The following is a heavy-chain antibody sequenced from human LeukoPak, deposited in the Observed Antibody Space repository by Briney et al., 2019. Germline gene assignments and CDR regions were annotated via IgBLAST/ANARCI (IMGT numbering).Heavy chain of an antibody. CDR1: GFTFSSYG. J-gene: IGHJ6*02. Sequence: GGSLRLSCAASGFTFSSYGMHWVRQAPGKGLEWVAVISYDGSNKYYADSVKGRFTISRDNSKNTLYLQMNSLRAEDTAVYYCAKVMTPGVGMDVWGQGTTVTVSS. CDR2: ISYDGSNK. V-gene: IGHV3-30*18. CDR3: AKVMTPGVGMDV.